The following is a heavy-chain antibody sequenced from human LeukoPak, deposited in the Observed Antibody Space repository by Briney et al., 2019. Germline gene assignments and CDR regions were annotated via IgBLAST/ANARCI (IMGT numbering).Heavy chain of an antibody. J-gene: IGHJ6*04. CDR3: ARVGGAAAEVDV. CDR1: GYTFTDYY. D-gene: IGHD6-13*01. V-gene: IGHV1-2*02. Sequence: ASVKVSCKASGYTFTDYYIYWVRQAPGQGLEWMGWINPNSGGTNYAQKFQGRVTMTRDTSISTAYMELSRLRSDDTAVYYCARVGGAAAEVDVWGKGTTVTVSS. CDR2: INPNSGGT.